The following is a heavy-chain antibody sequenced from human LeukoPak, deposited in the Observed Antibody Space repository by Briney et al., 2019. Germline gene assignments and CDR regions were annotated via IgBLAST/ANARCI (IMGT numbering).Heavy chain of an antibody. CDR2: IYTSGST. J-gene: IGHJ6*02. V-gene: IGHV4-4*07. Sequence: SETLSLTCTVSGCSISSYYWSWIRQPAGEGLEWIGRIYTSGSTNYNPSLKSRVTMSVDTSKNQFSLKLSSVTAADTAVYYCARESVAAAANYYYGMDVWGQGTAVTVSS. CDR1: GCSISSYY. CDR3: ARESVAAAANYYYGMDV. D-gene: IGHD6-13*01.